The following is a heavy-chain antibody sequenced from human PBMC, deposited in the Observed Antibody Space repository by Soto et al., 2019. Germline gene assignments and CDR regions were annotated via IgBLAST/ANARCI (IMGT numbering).Heavy chain of an antibody. Sequence: LSLTCTVSGGSISSSSYYWGWIRQPPGKGLEWIGYIYYSGSTKYKPSLKSRVTISVDTSKNQFSLKVSSATAADTAVYYCARHSNRNYGLYYFDYWGLGALVTVSS. J-gene: IGHJ4*02. D-gene: IGHD4-4*01. CDR3: ARHSNRNYGLYYFDY. V-gene: IGHV4-61*05. CDR2: IYYSGST. CDR1: GGSISSSSYY.